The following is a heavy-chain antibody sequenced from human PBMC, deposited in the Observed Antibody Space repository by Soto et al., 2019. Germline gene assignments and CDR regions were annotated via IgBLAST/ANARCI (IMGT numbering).Heavy chain of an antibody. CDR3: ARQRGYSYGYFDY. CDR1: GFTFSSYA. CDR2: IYSGGST. Sequence: GESLKISCAASGFTFSSYAMSWVRQAPGKGLEWVSVIYSGGSTYYADSVKGRFTISRDNSKNTLYLQMNSLRAEDTAVYYCARQRGYSYGYFDYWGQGTLVTVSS. D-gene: IGHD5-18*01. J-gene: IGHJ4*02. V-gene: IGHV3-66*04.